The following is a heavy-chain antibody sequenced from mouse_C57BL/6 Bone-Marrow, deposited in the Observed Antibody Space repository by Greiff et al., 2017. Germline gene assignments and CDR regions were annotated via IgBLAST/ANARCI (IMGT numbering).Heavy chain of an antibody. CDR3: ARRGYGHNYFDY. CDR2: ISNLAYSI. Sequence: EVKLMASGGGLVQPGGSLKLSCAASGFTFSDYGMAWVRQAPRKGPAWVAFISNLAYSIYYADTVTGRFTISRENAKNTLYLEMSSLRSEDTAMYYCARRGYGHNYFDYWGQGTTLTVSS. J-gene: IGHJ2*01. D-gene: IGHD1-1*01. CDR1: GFTFSDYG. V-gene: IGHV5-15*01.